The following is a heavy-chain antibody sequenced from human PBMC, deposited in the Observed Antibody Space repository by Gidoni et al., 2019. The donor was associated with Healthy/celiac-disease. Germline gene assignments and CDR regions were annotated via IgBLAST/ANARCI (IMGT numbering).Heavy chain of an antibody. V-gene: IGHV4-59*01. CDR1: GGTFSSYY. D-gene: IGHD1-26*01. Sequence: VQLQESGPGLVTPSEPLSLTCTGSGGTFSSYYWRWIRQPPGKGLEWIGYISYSGSTNYNPSLKSRVTISVDTSKNQFSLKLSSVTAADTAVYYCARATLPIDYWGQGTLVTVSS. CDR2: ISYSGST. J-gene: IGHJ4*02. CDR3: ARATLPIDY.